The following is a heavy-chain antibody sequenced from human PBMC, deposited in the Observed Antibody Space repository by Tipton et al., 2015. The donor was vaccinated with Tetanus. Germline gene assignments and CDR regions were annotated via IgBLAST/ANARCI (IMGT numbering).Heavy chain of an antibody. J-gene: IGHJ6*02. D-gene: IGHD2-2*01. CDR3: ARGGCSSTSCYVLDYYYGMDV. CDR2: ISSSSSYI. CDR1: GFTFSSYS. Sequence: SLRLSCAASGFTFSSYSMNWARQAPGKGLEWVSSISSSSSYIYYADSVKGRFTISRDNAKNSLYLQMNSLRAEDTAVYYCARGGCSSTSCYVLDYYYGMDVWGQGTTVTVSS. V-gene: IGHV3-21*01.